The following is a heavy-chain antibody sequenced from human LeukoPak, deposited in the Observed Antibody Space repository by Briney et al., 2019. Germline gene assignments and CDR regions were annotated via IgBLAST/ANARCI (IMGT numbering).Heavy chain of an antibody. V-gene: IGHV3-20*01. D-gene: IGHD3-10*01. J-gene: IGHJ5*02. CDR3: VRGYYGWGGNWFDP. Sequence: GGSLRLSCAASGFTFDDYAMHWVRQAPGKGLEWVSGINSNGDNTAYADSVKGRFTISRDNAKNSLYLQMNSLRVEDTALYHCVRGYYGWGGNWFDPWGQGTLVIVSS. CDR1: GFTFDDYA. CDR2: INSNGDNT.